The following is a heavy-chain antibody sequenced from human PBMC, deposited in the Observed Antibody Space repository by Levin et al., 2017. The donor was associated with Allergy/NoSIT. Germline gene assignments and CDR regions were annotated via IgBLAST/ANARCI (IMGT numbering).Heavy chain of an antibody. CDR2: ITGGDSST. D-gene: IGHD2-21*02. J-gene: IGHJ4*02. CDR1: GFTFSRYA. CDR3: AKNPNGDNNWYFDY. V-gene: IGHV3-23*01. Sequence: HPGESLKISCAASGFTFSRYAMSWVRQAPGKGLEWVSGITGGDSSTYYADSVKGRFTISRDNAKNTLYLQMNSLSAEDTAVYYCAKNPNGDNNWYFDYWGQGTLVTVSS.